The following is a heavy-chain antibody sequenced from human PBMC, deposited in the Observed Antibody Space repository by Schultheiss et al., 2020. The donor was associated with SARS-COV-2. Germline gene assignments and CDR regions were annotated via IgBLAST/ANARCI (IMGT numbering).Heavy chain of an antibody. CDR3: AKASRIAVAVYLDY. D-gene: IGHD6-19*01. V-gene: IGHV3-9*01. Sequence: GGSLRLSCAASGFTFDDYAMHWVRQAPGKGLEWVSGISWNSGSIGYADSVKGRFTISRDNAKNSLYLQMNSLRAEDTALYYCAKASRIAVAVYLDYWGQGTLVTVSS. CDR1: GFTFDDYA. J-gene: IGHJ4*02. CDR2: ISWNSGSI.